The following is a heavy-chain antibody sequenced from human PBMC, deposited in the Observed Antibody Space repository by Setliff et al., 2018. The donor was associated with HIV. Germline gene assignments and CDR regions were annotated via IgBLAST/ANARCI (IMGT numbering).Heavy chain of an antibody. D-gene: IGHD3-10*01. CDR1: GGSFSGYY. V-gene: IGHV4-34*01. Sequence: PSETLSLTCAAYGGSFSGYYWSWIRQPPGKGLEWLGEIDHTGSTNYNLSLKSRITMSADPSKNQFSLKVRPVIAADTALYYCARGRNYGSPYFYYMDVWATGTTGTVS. CDR3: ARGRNYGSPYFYYMDV. CDR2: IDHTGST. J-gene: IGHJ6*03.